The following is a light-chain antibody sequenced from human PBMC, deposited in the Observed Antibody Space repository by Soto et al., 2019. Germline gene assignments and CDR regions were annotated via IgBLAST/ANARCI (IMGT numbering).Light chain of an antibody. J-gene: IGKJ4*02. CDR2: APS. CDR3: RHLNTYQVT. Sequence: DIQLTQSPYILFASVGDRVTITCQPSQGISSYLARYQQKPGKATNLLIYAPSTLQSGVPSRFSGSESGTEFNLSISNMQSEDFATYCCRHLNTYQVTFSGGTDLDIK. V-gene: IGKV1-9*01. CDR1: QGISSY.